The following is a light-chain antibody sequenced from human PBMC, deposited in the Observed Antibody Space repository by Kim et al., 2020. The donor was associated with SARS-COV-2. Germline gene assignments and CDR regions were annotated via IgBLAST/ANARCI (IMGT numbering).Light chain of an antibody. CDR3: QRYNSFAYT. J-gene: IGKJ2*01. Sequence: DIQMTQSPSTLSASVGDRVTITCRASQSISGWLAWYQQKPGKAPKVLIYKASSLESGVPSRFSGSGSGTEFTLTISSLQPDDFATYYCQRYNSFAYTFGQGTKLEI. CDR2: KAS. V-gene: IGKV1-5*03. CDR1: QSISGW.